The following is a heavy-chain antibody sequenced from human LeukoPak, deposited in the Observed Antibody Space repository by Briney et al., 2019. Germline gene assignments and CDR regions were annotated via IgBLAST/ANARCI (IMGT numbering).Heavy chain of an antibody. CDR3: ARGRTMDGSTPPFEI. J-gene: IGHJ3*02. CDR2: IDPNTGDT. V-gene: IGHV1-2*02. Sequence: ASVKVSCKASGYKFTGYFMHWVRQAPGQGLEWMGWIDPNTGDTNYSQNIQGRATMTRDTSINTAYMEFTSLGSDDTAVYYCARGRTMDGSTPPFEIWGQGTMVTVSS. D-gene: IGHD4/OR15-4a*01. CDR1: GYKFTGYF.